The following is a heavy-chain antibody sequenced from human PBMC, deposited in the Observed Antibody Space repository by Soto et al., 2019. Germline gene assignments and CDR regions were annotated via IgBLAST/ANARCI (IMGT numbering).Heavy chain of an antibody. CDR3: ARVTMDTLWFDP. V-gene: IGHV4-30-2*01. D-gene: IGHD3-10*01. Sequence: SETLSLTCAVSGGFISSGGYSWSWIRQPPGKGLEWIGYIYHSGSTYYNPSLKSRVTISVDRSKNQFSLKLSSVTAADTAVYYCARVTMDTLWFDPWGQGTLVTAPQ. J-gene: IGHJ5*02. CDR1: GGFISSGGYS. CDR2: IYHSGST.